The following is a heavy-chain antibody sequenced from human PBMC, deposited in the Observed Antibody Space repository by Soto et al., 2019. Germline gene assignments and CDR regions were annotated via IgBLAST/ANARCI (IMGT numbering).Heavy chain of an antibody. V-gene: IGHV5-51*01. D-gene: IGHD3-10*01. Sequence: PGESLKISCKGSGYSFTSYWIGLVRQMPGKGLEWMGIIYPGDSDTRYSPSFQGQVTISADKSISTAYLQWSSLKASDTAMYYCARYHRFGELLYRTPYYFDYWGQGTLVTVSS. CDR3: ARYHRFGELLYRTPYYFDY. CDR1: GYSFTSYW. J-gene: IGHJ4*02. CDR2: IYPGDSDT.